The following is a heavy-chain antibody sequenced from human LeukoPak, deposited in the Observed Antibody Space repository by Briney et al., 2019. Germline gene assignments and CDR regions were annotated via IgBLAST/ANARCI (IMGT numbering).Heavy chain of an antibody. CDR1: GFTFSSFS. CDR3: ARAAFMASFDY. D-gene: IGHD3-10*01. J-gene: IGHJ4*02. Sequence: GGSLRLACAASGFTFSSFSMNWVRHAPGKGLEWVSSISSTRSYIHYADSVKGRFTISRDNAKNSLYLQMNSLRAEDTAVYYCARAAFMASFDYWGQGTLVTVSS. CDR2: ISSTRSYI. V-gene: IGHV3-21*01.